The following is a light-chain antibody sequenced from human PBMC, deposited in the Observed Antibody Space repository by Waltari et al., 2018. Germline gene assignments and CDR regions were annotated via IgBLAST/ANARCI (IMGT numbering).Light chain of an antibody. V-gene: IGKV3-20*01. CDR1: QSVSSSY. CDR3: QQYGSSRFT. CDR2: GAS. J-gene: IGKJ4*01. Sequence: ELVLTPSPGTLSLSPGERATLSCRASQSVSSSYLAWYQQKPGQAPRLLIYGASSRATGIPDRFSGSGSGTDFTLTISRLEPEDFAVYYCQQYGSSRFTFGGGTKVEIK.